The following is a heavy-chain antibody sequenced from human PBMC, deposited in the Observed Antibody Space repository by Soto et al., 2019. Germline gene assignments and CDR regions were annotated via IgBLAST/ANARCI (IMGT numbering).Heavy chain of an antibody. D-gene: IGHD3-16*01. CDR2: ISSYGSET. V-gene: IGHV3-74*01. J-gene: IGHJ6*02. Sequence: GGSLRLSCAASGFSFSHYWMGWVRQAPGMGLVWVSRISSYGSETHYADSVKGRFTISRDNAKNTLYLQMKSLRADDTAVYYCASNYAYAEGYYWYGIDVWGQGTTVTVSS. CDR1: GFSFSHYW. CDR3: ASNYAYAEGYYWYGIDV.